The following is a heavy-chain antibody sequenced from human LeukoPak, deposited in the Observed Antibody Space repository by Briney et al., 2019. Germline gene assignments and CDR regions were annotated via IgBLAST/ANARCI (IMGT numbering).Heavy chain of an antibody. CDR1: GGTFSSYA. CDR2: IIPIFGTA. V-gene: IGHV1-69*13. Sequence: SVKVSCKASGGTFSSYAISWVRQAPGQGLEWMGGIIPIFGTANYAQKFQGRVTITADESTSTAYMELSSLRSEDTAVYYCARVGATGGFFNYWGQGTLVTVSS. CDR3: ARVGATGGFFNY. J-gene: IGHJ4*02. D-gene: IGHD1-26*01.